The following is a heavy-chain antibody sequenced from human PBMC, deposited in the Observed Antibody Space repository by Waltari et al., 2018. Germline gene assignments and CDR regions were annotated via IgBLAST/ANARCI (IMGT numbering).Heavy chain of an antibody. CDR3: ARGGWIAAAGTPTNYGMDV. D-gene: IGHD6-13*01. V-gene: IGHV1-2*02. Sequence: QVQLVQSGAEVKKPGASVKVSCKASGYTFTGYYMRWVRQAPGQGLEWMGWINPNSGGTNYAQKFQGRVTMTRDTSISTAYMELSRLRSDDTAVYYCARGGWIAAAGTPTNYGMDVWGQGTTVTVSS. J-gene: IGHJ6*02. CDR2: INPNSGGT. CDR1: GYTFTGYY.